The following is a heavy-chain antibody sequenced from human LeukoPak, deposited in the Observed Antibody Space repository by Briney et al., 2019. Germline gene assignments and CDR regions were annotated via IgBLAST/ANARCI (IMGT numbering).Heavy chain of an antibody. J-gene: IGHJ4*02. Sequence: GASVKVSCKASGGTFSSYAICWVRQAPGQGLEWMGGIIPIFGTANYAQKFQGRVTITADESTSTAYMELSSLRSEDTAVYYCARGRYFDWFGNYYFDYWGQGTLVTVSS. D-gene: IGHD3-9*01. CDR1: GGTFSSYA. CDR2: IIPIFGTA. V-gene: IGHV1-69*01. CDR3: ARGRYFDWFGNYYFDY.